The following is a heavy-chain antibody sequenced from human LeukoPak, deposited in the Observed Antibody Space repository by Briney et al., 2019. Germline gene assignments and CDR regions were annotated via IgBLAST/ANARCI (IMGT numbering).Heavy chain of an antibody. Sequence: ASTKVPCRTSDYTFNSDGFTWVRQAPGKGLEWMGWINVRNGNTDYAHKFQGRVAMTRDTSTNTAYMDLRSLRPDDTAIYYCANGGLQLYDSWGQGTLVTVSS. CDR1: DYTFNSDG. J-gene: IGHJ5*01. D-gene: IGHD2-15*01. CDR3: ANGGLQLYDS. V-gene: IGHV1-18*01. CDR2: INVRNGNT.